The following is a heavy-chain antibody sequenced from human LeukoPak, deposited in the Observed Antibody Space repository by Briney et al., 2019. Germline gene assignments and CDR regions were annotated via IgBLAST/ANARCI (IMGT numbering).Heavy chain of an antibody. J-gene: IGHJ6*03. CDR3: ARGVGSHYYYYYMDV. V-gene: IGHV1-8*03. CDR2: MNPNSGNT. Sequence: ASVKVSCKASGYTLTSYDINWVRQATGQGLEWMGWMNPNSGNTGYAQKFQGRVTITRNTSISTAYMELGSLRSEDTAVYYCARGVGSHYYYYYMDVWGKGTTVTVSS. D-gene: IGHD6-25*01. CDR1: GYTLTSYD.